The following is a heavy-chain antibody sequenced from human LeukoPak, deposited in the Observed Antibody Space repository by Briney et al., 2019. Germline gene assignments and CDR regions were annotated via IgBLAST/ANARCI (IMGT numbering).Heavy chain of an antibody. CDR2: ISMTSNTI. V-gene: IGHV3-11*01. CDR3: ARVKTIFGVSGDWFDP. Sequence: PGGSLRLSCAASGFTFRDYYMAWIRQAPGKGLECVSYISMTSNTISYADSVKGRFSISRDNAKNALYLQMSGLRTEDTAVYYCARVKTIFGVSGDWFDPWGQGTQVTVSS. CDR1: GFTFRDYY. J-gene: IGHJ5*02. D-gene: IGHD3-3*01.